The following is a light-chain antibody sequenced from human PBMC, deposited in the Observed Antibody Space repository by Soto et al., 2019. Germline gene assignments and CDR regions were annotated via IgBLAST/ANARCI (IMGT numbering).Light chain of an antibody. CDR2: DNN. CDR1: SSNIGAGYD. CDR3: QSCDSSLSGSCV. V-gene: IGLV1-40*01. J-gene: IGLJ1*01. Sequence: QSVLTQAPSVSGAPGQRVTISCTGSSSNIGAGYDVHWYQQLPGTAPKLLIYDNNNRPSGVPDRFSGSKSGTSASLAITGLQAEDEADYYCQSCDSSLSGSCVFGIGTKVTVL.